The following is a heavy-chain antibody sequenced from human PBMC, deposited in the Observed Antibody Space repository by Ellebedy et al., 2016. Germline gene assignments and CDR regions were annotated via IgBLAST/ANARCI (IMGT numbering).Heavy chain of an antibody. CDR3: VREVPARSFAN. V-gene: IGHV3-48*02. D-gene: IGHD2-15*01. Sequence: GESLKISXAASGFTFRTYTMNWVRPAPGKGLEWVSSISSTSGTIYYSDSVKGRFTISRDNAKNSVYLQMDRLRDEDTAVYYCVREVPARSFANWGQGTRVTVSA. CDR2: ISSTSGTI. J-gene: IGHJ4*02. CDR1: GFTFRTYT.